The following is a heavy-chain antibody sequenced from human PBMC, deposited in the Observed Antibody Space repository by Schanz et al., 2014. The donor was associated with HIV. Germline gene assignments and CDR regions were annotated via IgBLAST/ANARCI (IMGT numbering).Heavy chain of an antibody. J-gene: IGHJ6*02. CDR3: ARDLMFTTPLLGMDV. CDR1: GYTLNGYY. V-gene: IGHV1-2*02. D-gene: IGHD3-16*01. CDR2: TNPNSGGT. Sequence: QVQLVQSGAEVKKPGASVKVSCKASGYTLNGYYMHWVRQAPGQGLEWMGWTNPNSGGTNYAQKFQGRVTMTRDTSISTAYMELTRLRYDDTAVYYCARDLMFTTPLLGMDVWGQGTTVTVSS.